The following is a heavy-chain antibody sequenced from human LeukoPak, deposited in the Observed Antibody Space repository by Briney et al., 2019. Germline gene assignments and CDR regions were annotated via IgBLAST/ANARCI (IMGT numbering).Heavy chain of an antibody. J-gene: IGHJ4*02. V-gene: IGHV4-61*08. Sequence: PSETLSLTCTVSGGSISSGDYYWSWIRQPPGKGLEWIGYIYYSGSTNYNPSLKSRVTISVDTSKNQFSLKLSSVTAADTAVYYCARERGSGSLADYWGQGTLVTASS. D-gene: IGHD3-10*01. CDR1: GGSISSGDYY. CDR2: IYYSGST. CDR3: ARERGSGSLADY.